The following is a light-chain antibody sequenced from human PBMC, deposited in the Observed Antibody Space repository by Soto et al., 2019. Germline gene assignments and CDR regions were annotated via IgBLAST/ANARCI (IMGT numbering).Light chain of an antibody. J-gene: IGKJ3*01. CDR3: QQYNNWPSGAT. CDR1: QSVSSN. V-gene: IGKV3-15*01. Sequence: EIVMTQSPATLSVSPGERATLSCRTSQSVSSNLAWYQQKPGQAPRLLIYGASTRATGIPARFSGSGSGTEFTLTISSLQSEDFAVYYCQQYNNWPSGATFGPGTKVDIK. CDR2: GAS.